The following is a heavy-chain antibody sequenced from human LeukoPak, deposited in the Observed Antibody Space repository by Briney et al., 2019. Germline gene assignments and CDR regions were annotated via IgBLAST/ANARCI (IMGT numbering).Heavy chain of an antibody. CDR2: INPNSGGT. CDR1: GYTFTGYY. J-gene: IGHJ5*02. V-gene: IGHV1-2*02. D-gene: IGHD3-10*01. CDR3: ARRSRYYGSGTTWFDP. Sequence: ASAKVSCKASGYTFTGYYMHWVRQAPGQGLEWMGWINPNSGGTNYAQKFQGRVTMTRDTSISTAYMELSRLRSDDTAVYYCARRSRYYGSGTTWFDPWGQGTLVTVSS.